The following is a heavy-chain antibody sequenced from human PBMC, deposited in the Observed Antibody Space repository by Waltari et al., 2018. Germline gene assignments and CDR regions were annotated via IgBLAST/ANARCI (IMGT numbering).Heavy chain of an antibody. CDR3: ARDPRSYGDYGTDDAFDI. CDR2: INPNSGGT. D-gene: IGHD4-17*01. V-gene: IGHV1-2*02. CDR1: GYTFTGYY. Sequence: VQLVQSGAEVKKPGASVKVSCKASGYTFTGYYMHWVRQAPGQGLEWMGWINPNSGGTNYAQKFQGRVTMTRDTSINTAYMELSRLRSDDTAVYYCARDPRSYGDYGTDDAFDIWGQGTMVTVSS. J-gene: IGHJ3*02.